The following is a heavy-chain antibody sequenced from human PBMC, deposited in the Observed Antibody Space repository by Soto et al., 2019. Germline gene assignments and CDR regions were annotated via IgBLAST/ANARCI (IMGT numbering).Heavy chain of an antibody. J-gene: IGHJ4*02. CDR3: ARHRGNYYDSSGSLGGLGY. CDR1: GGSISSSSYY. Sequence: KPSETLSLTCTVSGGSISSSSYYWGWIRQPPGKGLEWIGSIYYSGSTYYNPSLKSRVTISVDTSKNQFSLKLSSVTAADTAVYYCARHRGNYYDSSGSLGGLGYWGQGTLVTVSS. CDR2: IYYSGST. D-gene: IGHD3-22*01. V-gene: IGHV4-39*01.